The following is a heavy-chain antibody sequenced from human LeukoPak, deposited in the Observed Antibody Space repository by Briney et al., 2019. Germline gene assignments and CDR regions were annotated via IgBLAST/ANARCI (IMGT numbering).Heavy chain of an antibody. J-gene: IGHJ3*01. CDR1: GYTFTGYY. CDR3: ARDLPGGWLGGDCFDF. Sequence: ASVKVSCKASGYTFTGYYMHWVRQAPGQGLEWMGWIDPNSGGTNYAQKFQGRVTMTRDTSVNTAYLELSNLRSDDTAIYYCARDLPGGWLGGDCFDFWGQGTVLIVSA. D-gene: IGHD6-19*01. CDR2: IDPNSGGT. V-gene: IGHV1-2*02.